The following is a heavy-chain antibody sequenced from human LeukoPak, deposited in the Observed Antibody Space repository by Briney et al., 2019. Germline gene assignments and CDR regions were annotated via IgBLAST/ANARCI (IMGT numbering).Heavy chain of an antibody. CDR1: GASISSGGYY. Sequence: SQTLSLTCTVSGASISSGGYYWIWIRQPPGKGLEWIGYISYSGSPYYNPSLKSRVTISVDTSRNQFSLKLSSVTAADTAVYYCARGPHCSSTSCYSEYFHHWGQGTLVTVSS. D-gene: IGHD2-2*01. CDR3: ARGPHCSSTSCYSEYFHH. V-gene: IGHV4-31*03. J-gene: IGHJ1*01. CDR2: ISYSGSP.